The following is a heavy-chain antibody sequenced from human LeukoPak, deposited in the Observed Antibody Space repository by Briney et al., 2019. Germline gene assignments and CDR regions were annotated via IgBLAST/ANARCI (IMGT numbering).Heavy chain of an antibody. CDR3: AKDEEQWLVLGYFDY. V-gene: IGHV3-23*01. Sequence: PGGSLRLSCAASGFTFSSYAMSWVRQAPGKGLEWVSAISGSGGSTYYADSVKGRFTISRDNSKNTLYLQMNSLRAEDTAVCYCAKDEEQWLVLGYFDYWGQGTLVTVSS. CDR2: ISGSGGST. CDR1: GFTFSSYA. J-gene: IGHJ4*02. D-gene: IGHD6-19*01.